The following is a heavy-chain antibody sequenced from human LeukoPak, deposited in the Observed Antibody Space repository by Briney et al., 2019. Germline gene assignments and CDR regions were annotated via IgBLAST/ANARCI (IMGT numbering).Heavy chain of an antibody. Sequence: SETLSLTGTISGGSTITYCWSWIRQPAGKGLEWIGRIYTGGKTSFNPSLKSRVTMSVDTSKNQFSLRLSSVTAADTAVYYCARARTTVTADDALDIWGQRTMVTVSS. V-gene: IGHV4-4*07. CDR2: IYTGGKT. D-gene: IGHD4-17*01. J-gene: IGHJ3*02. CDR1: GGSTITYC. CDR3: ARARTTVTADDALDI.